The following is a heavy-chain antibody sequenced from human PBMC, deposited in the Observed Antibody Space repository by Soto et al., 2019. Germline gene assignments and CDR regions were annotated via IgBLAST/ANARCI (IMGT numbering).Heavy chain of an antibody. D-gene: IGHD2-15*01. CDR2: FYHSGST. J-gene: IGHJ3*02. V-gene: IGHV4-30-2*01. Sequence: QLQLQESGSGLVKPSQTLSLTCAVSGGSISSGAYSWSWIRQPPVKGLEWIGYFYHSGSTYYNPSLKSRVTISVDRSKNQFSLKLGPVTAADTAVYYCARARVVSDAFDIWGQGTMLTVSS. CDR3: ARARVVSDAFDI. CDR1: GGSISSGAYS.